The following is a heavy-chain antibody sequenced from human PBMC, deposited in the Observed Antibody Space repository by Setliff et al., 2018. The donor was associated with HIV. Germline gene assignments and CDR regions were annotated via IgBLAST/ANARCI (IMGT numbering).Heavy chain of an antibody. Sequence: LRLSCVASGFTFTNAWVNWVRQAPGTGLEWVGRFKTDGGTTDYAAPVKGRFTISRDDSKTTLYLQMNSLKTGDTAMYYCATGGGRYLHEWAYWGQGTLVTVS. V-gene: IGHV3-15*01. CDR2: FKTDGGTT. CDR3: ATGGGRYLHEWAY. CDR1: GFTFTNAW. J-gene: IGHJ4*02. D-gene: IGHD3-10*01.